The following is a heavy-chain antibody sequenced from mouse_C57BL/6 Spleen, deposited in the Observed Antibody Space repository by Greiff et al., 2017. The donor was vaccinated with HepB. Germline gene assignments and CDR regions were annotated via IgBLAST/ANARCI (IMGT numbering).Heavy chain of an antibody. J-gene: IGHJ4*01. CDR2: IDPSDSYT. CDR1: GYTFTSYW. D-gene: IGHD1-1*01. Sequence: QLQQPGAELVMPGASVKLSCKASGYTFTSYWMHWVKQRPGQGLEWIGEIDPSDSYTNYNQKFKGKSTLTVDKSSSTAYMQLSSLTSEDSAVYYCAKDYYYGSSMDYWGQGTSVTVSS. V-gene: IGHV1-69*01. CDR3: AKDYYYGSSMDY.